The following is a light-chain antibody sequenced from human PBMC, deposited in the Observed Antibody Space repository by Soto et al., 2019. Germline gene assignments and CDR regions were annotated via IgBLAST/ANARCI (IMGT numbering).Light chain of an antibody. CDR3: QQCGSSPPYT. CDR2: AAS. J-gene: IGKJ2*01. CDR1: QSVSSTY. V-gene: IGKV3-20*01. Sequence: EIVLTQSPGTLSLSPGERATLSCRASQSVSSTYLAWYQQKPGQAPRLLIYAASSRAACIPDRFSGSGSGTDFTLTISRLEPEDFAVYYCQQCGSSPPYTFGQGTKLEIK.